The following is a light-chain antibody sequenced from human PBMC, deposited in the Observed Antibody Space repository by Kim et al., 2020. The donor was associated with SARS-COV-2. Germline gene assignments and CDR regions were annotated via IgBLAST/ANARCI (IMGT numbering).Light chain of an antibody. Sequence: DVQMTQSPSSVSASVGDRVIITCRASQGIASWLAWYQQKPGKALRLLVFAASALQDGVPSRFSGSGFGTHFTLTINSLQPEDFATYYCQQSNNFPIAFGQGTRLEIK. CDR2: AAS. CDR3: QQSNNFPIA. V-gene: IGKV1-12*01. J-gene: IGKJ5*01. CDR1: QGIASW.